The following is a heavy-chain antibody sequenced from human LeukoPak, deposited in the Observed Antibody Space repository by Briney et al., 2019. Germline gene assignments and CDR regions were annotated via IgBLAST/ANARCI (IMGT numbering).Heavy chain of an antibody. CDR2: ISGSGGNT. V-gene: IGHV3-23*01. Sequence: GGSLRLSCVGSGFTFSNNPLSWVRQAPGKGLEWASAISGSGGNTYYADSVRGRFTISRDNSKNTLFLQMNTLRADDTAVYYCATTKQARRYFDYWGQGTLVTVSS. CDR3: ATTKQARRYFDY. J-gene: IGHJ4*02. D-gene: IGHD1-1*01. CDR1: GFTFSNNP.